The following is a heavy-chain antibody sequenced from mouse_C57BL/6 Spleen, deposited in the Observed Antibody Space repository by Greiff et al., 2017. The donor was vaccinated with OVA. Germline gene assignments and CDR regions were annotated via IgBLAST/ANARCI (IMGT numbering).Heavy chain of an antibody. J-gene: IGHJ2*01. CDR2: ISSGGSYT. D-gene: IGHD6-1*01. CDR3: ARGPSALYYFDY. Sequence: EVMLVESGGDLVKPGGSLKLSCAASGFTFSSYGMSWVRQTPDKRLEWVATISSGGSYTYYPDSVKGRFTISRDNAKNTLYLQMSSLKSEDTAMYYCARGPSALYYFDYWGQGTTLTVSS. V-gene: IGHV5-6*01. CDR1: GFTFSSYG.